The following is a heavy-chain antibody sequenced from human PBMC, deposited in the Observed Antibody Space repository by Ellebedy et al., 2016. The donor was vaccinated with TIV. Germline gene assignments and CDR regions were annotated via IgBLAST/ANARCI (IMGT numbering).Heavy chain of an antibody. CDR2: INTDGSSK. J-gene: IGHJ4*02. CDR3: ARESVRYFDWDF. V-gene: IGHV3-74*01. Sequence: GESLKISCAASGFTVSGYWMHWVRQAPGEGLVWLSRINTDGSSKSYAGLVEGRFTTSRDNARKTLYLQVDRLRDEDTAVYYCARESVRYFDWDFWGQGTLVTVSS. CDR1: GFTVSGYW. D-gene: IGHD3-9*01.